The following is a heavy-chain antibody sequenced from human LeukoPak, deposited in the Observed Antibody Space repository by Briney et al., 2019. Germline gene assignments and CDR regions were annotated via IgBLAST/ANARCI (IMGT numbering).Heavy chain of an antibody. D-gene: IGHD3-3*01. J-gene: IGHJ5*02. Sequence: SETLSLTCTVSGGSISSHYWSWIRQPPGKGLECIGYIYYSGSTNYNPSLKSRVTISVDTSKNQFSLKLSSVTAADTAVYYCARERYYDFWSGYWYNWFDPWGQGTLVTVSS. CDR3: ARERYYDFWSGYWYNWFDP. CDR2: IYYSGST. CDR1: GGSISSHY. V-gene: IGHV4-59*11.